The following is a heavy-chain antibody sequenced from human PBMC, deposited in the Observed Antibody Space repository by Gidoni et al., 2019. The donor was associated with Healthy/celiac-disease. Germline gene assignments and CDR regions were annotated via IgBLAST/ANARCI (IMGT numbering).Heavy chain of an antibody. Sequence: QVQLVQSGAEVKKPGASVKVSCKASGYTFTSYYMHWVRQAPGQGLEWMGIINPSGGSTSYAQKFQGRVTMTRDTSTSTVYMELSSLRSEDTAVYYCARDPGIAAAGHAFDIWGQGTMVTVSS. CDR3: ARDPGIAAAGHAFDI. CDR2: INPSGGST. CDR1: GYTFTSYY. J-gene: IGHJ3*02. D-gene: IGHD6-13*01. V-gene: IGHV1-46*01.